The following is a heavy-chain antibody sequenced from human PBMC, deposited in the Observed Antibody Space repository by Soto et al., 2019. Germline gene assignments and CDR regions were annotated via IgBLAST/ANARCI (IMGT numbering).Heavy chain of an antibody. D-gene: IGHD4-17*01. V-gene: IGHV4-39*01. CDR3: ARGPSTVVTRDRAFDI. J-gene: IGHJ3*02. CDR1: GGSISSSSYY. CDR2: IYYSGST. Sequence: PSETLSLTCTVSGGSISSSSYYWGWIRQPPGKGLEWIGSIYYSGSTYYNPSLKSRVTISVDTSKNQFSLKLSSVTAADTAVYYCARGPSTVVTRDRAFDIWGQGTMVTVSS.